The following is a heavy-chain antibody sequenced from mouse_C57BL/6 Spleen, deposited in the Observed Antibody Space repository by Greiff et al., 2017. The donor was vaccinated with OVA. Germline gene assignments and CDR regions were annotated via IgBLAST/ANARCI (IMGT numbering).Heavy chain of an antibody. D-gene: IGHD1-1*01. Sequence: EVQLQESGGGLVKPGGSLKLSCAASGFTFSDYGMHWVRQAPEKGLEWVAYISSGSSTIYYADTVKGRFTISRDNAKNTLFLQMTSLRSEDTAMYYCARQGYGSPFAYWGQGTLVTVSA. V-gene: IGHV5-17*01. J-gene: IGHJ3*01. CDR2: ISSGSSTI. CDR1: GFTFSDYG. CDR3: ARQGYGSPFAY.